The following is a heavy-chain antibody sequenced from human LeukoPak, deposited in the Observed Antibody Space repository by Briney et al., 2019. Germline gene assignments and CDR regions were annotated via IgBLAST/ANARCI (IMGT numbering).Heavy chain of an antibody. CDR3: AKGPGSGSYRYFDY. V-gene: IGHV3-23*01. J-gene: IGHJ4*02. CDR1: RFILSTYA. Sequence: GGSLRLSCAASRFILSTYAMNWVRQAPGKGLECVSTISGSGKNTYYADSVKGRFTISRDSSKNTLYLQINSLRAEDTAVYYCAKGPGSGSYRYFDYWGQGILVTVSS. CDR2: ISGSGKNT. D-gene: IGHD3-10*01.